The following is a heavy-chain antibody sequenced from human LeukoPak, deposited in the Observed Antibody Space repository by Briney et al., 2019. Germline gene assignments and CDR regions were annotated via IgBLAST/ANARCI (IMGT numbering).Heavy chain of an antibody. J-gene: IGHJ6*02. V-gene: IGHV4-4*07. CDR1: GGSISSYY. CDR2: IYTSGST. Sequence: PSETLSLTCTVSGGSISSYYWSWIRQPAGKGLEWIGRIYTSGSTNYNPSLKSRVTISVDTSKNQFSLKLSSVTAADTAVYYCASSSRMVVALYYYYGMDVWGQGTTVTVSS. CDR3: ASSSRMVVALYYYYGMDV. D-gene: IGHD2-15*01.